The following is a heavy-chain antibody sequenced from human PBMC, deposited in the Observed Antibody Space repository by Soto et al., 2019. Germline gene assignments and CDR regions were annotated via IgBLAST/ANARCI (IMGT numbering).Heavy chain of an antibody. CDR3: ARGVGAYYFDY. Sequence: QVQLVQSGAEVKTPGSSLKVSCKVSGGTFSTYAITWVRQAPGQGLEWLGGIIPIFGTTAYARKFQGRVTITAAESTSTVFIELSSLTSEDTAVYYCARGVGAYYFDYWGQGTLVTVSS. CDR2: IIPIFGTT. V-gene: IGHV1-69*01. D-gene: IGHD1-26*01. J-gene: IGHJ4*02. CDR1: GGTFSTYA.